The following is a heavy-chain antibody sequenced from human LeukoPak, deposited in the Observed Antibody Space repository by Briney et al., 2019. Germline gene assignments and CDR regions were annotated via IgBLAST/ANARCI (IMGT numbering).Heavy chain of an antibody. D-gene: IGHD3/OR15-3a*01. CDR1: GFTFSSYA. V-gene: IGHV3-30-3*01. CDR2: ISYDGSNE. J-gene: IGHJ4*02. CDR3: ARDDFGTGSN. Sequence: GGSLRLSCAASGFTFSSYAMHWVRQAPGKGLEWVAVISYDGSNEYYADSVKGRFTISRDNSKNTLYLQMISLRAEDAAVYYRARDDFGTGSNWGQGTLVTVSS.